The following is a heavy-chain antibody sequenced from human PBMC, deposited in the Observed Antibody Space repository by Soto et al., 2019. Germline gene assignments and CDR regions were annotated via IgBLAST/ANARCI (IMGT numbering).Heavy chain of an antibody. CDR3: ARDAGEGGGGFCALDM. CDR1: GFSLSTHS. Sequence: EVQVVESGGGLVQPGGSLRLSCAASGFSLSTHSFNWVRQAPGKGLEWISFISTSGFDIYYADSVTGRFTIFRDTAKNTMYLQADSLRVEDPVMKYWARDAGEGGGGFCALDMWGQGTMVTVSS. D-gene: IGHD3-10*01. J-gene: IGHJ3*02. V-gene: IGHV3-48*01. CDR2: ISTSGFDI.